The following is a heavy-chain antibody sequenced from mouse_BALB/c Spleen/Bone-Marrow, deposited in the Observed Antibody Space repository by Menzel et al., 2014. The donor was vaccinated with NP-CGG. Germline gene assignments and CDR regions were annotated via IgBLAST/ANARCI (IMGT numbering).Heavy chain of an antibody. V-gene: IGHV14-3*02. Sequence: EVQLQQSGAELVKPGASVKLSCTASGFNIKDTYMHWVKQRPEQGLEWIGRIDPANGNTKYDPKFQGKATITADTPSNTAYLQLSSLTSEYTAVYYCARPIFLWGQGTSVTVSS. J-gene: IGHJ4*01. CDR3: ARPIFL. CDR1: GFNIKDTY. CDR2: IDPANGNT.